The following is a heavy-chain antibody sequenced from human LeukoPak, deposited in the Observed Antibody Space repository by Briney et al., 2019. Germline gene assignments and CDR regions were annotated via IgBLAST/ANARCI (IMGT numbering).Heavy chain of an antibody. Sequence: ASVKLSCKASGYTFSVYYLHWVRQAPGQGLEYMGWINPNSGYTKYSQSFQGRVTMTRDTSISTAYMELSRLISDDTAVYYCARGDTMVRGLISDYWGQGTLVTVSS. D-gene: IGHD3-10*01. J-gene: IGHJ4*02. CDR2: INPNSGYT. V-gene: IGHV1-2*02. CDR3: ARGDTMVRGLISDY. CDR1: GYTFSVYY.